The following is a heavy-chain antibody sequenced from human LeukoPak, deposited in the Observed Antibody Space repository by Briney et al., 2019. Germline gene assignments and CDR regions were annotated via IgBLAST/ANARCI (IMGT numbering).Heavy chain of an antibody. CDR1: VGSISSYY. D-gene: IGHD3-10*01. CDR2: IYYSGST. J-gene: IGHJ4*02. CDR3: ARDKGWDYGSGSYYNV. Sequence: SETLSLTCTLSVGSISSYYWSWIRQPPGKGLEWIGYIYYSGSTNYNPSLKSRVTISVDTSKNQFSLKLSSVTAADTAVYYCARDKGWDYGSGSYYNVWGQGTLVTASS. V-gene: IGHV4-59*01.